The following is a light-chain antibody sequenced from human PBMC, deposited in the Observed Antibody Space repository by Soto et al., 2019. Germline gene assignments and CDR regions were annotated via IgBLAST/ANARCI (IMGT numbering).Light chain of an antibody. CDR3: AAWGDSLNGRV. J-gene: IGLJ3*02. Sequence: QSELTQPPSASGTPGQRVTISCSGSSPNIGSNPVSWYQQLPGTAPRLLIYSNNERPSGVPDRLSGSKSGTSASLAISGLQSEDEADYYCAAWGDSLNGRVFGGGTKVTVL. CDR1: SPNIGSNP. V-gene: IGLV1-44*01. CDR2: SNN.